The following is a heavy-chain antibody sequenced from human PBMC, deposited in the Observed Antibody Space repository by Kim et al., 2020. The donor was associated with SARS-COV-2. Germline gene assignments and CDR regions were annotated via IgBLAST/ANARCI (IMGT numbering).Heavy chain of an antibody. V-gene: IGHV3-30*04. CDR3: AGSYYYGSGSYYNDAFYI. Sequence: GGSLRLSCAASGFTFSSYAMHWARQAPGKGLEWVAVISYDGSNKYYADSVKGRFTISRDNSKNTLYLQMNSLRAEDTAVYYCAGSYYYGSGSYYNDAFYIWGQGTMVTVSS. D-gene: IGHD3-10*01. CDR1: GFTFSSYA. CDR2: ISYDGSNK. J-gene: IGHJ3*02.